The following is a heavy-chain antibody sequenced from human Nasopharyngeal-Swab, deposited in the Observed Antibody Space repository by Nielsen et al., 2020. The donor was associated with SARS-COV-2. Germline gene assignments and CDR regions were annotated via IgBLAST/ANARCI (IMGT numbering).Heavy chain of an antibody. V-gene: IGHV4-31*03. J-gene: IGHJ4*02. Sequence: SETLSLTCTVSGGSISSGGYYWSWIRQHPRKGLEWSGYIYYSGSTYYNPSLKSRVTISVDTSKNQFSLKLSSVTAADTAVYYCARAGRITIFGVVNHFDYWGQGTLVTVSS. D-gene: IGHD3-3*01. CDR1: GGSISSGGYY. CDR3: ARAGRITIFGVVNHFDY. CDR2: IYYSGST.